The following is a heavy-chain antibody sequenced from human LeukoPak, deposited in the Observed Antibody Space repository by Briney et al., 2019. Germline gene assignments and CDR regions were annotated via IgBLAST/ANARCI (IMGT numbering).Heavy chain of an antibody. V-gene: IGHV3-23*01. J-gene: IGHJ3*02. Sequence: GGSLRLSCAASGFTFSSYAMSWVRQAPGKGLEWVSAISGSGGSTYYADSVKGRFTISRDNSKNTLYLQMNSLRAEDTAVYYCAKDPFQWLVQAYDAFDIWGQGTMVTVSS. CDR3: AKDPFQWLVQAYDAFDI. CDR2: ISGSGGST. CDR1: GFTFSSYA. D-gene: IGHD6-19*01.